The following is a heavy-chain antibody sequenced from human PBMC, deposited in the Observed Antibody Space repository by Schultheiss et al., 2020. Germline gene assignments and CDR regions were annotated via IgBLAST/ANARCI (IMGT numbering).Heavy chain of an antibody. CDR2: MNPNSGNT. CDR3: ARDVAGGDY. J-gene: IGHJ4*02. D-gene: IGHD6-19*01. CDR1: GDTFTNYD. V-gene: IGHV1-8*01. Sequence: ASVKVSCKASGDTFTNYDINWVRQATGQGLEWMGWMNPNSGNTGYAQKFQGRVTMTRDTSISTAYMELNSLRAEDTAVYYCARDVAGGDYWGQGTQVTVSS.